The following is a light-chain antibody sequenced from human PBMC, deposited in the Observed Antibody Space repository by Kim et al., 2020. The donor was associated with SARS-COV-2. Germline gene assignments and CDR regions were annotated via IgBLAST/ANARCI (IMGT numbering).Light chain of an antibody. J-gene: IGKJ2*01. CDR1: QSVSSW. V-gene: IGKV1-5*03. CDR3: QQYDSHPYT. Sequence: DIQMTQSPSILSASVGDRVTITCRASQSVSSWLAWYQQKPGKAPKLLISKASSLERGVPSRFSGRGSGTEFTLTINTLQPDDFATYSCQQYDSHPYTFGQGTKLEI. CDR2: KAS.